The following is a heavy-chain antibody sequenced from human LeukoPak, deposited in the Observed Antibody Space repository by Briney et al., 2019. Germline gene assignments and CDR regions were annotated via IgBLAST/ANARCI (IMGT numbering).Heavy chain of an antibody. Sequence: PGGSLRLSCAASGFTVSSNYMSWVRQAPGKGLEWVSAISGSGGSTYYADSVKGRFTISRDNSKNTLYLQMNSLRAEDTAVYYCAKSGYSYVTYWGQGTLVTVSS. CDR2: ISGSGGST. D-gene: IGHD5-18*01. V-gene: IGHV3-23*01. CDR3: AKSGYSYVTY. J-gene: IGHJ4*02. CDR1: GFTVSSNY.